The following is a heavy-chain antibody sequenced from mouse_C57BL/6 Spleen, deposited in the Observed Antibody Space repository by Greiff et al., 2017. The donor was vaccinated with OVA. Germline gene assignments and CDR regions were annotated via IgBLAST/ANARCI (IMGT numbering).Heavy chain of an antibody. J-gene: IGHJ4*01. CDR3: ARFYYAMDY. Sequence: QVHVKQPGAELVKPGTSVKLSCKASGYTFTSYWMHWVKQRPGQGLEWIGVIDPSDSYTNYNQKFKGKATLTVDTSSSTAYMQLSSLTSEDSAVYYCARFYYAMDYWGQGTSVTVSS. CDR1: GYTFTSYW. V-gene: IGHV1-59*01. CDR2: IDPSDSYT.